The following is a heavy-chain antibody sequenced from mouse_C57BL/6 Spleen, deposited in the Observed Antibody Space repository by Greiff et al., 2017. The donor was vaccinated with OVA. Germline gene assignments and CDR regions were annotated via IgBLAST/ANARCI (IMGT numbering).Heavy chain of an antibody. Sequence: VKLMESGPELVKPGASVKISCKASGYAFSSSWMNWVKQRPGKGLEWIGRIYPGDGDTNYNGKFKGKATLTADKSSSTAYMQLSSLTSEDSAVYFCAKGLRGAMDYWGQGTSVTVSS. CDR3: AKGLRGAMDY. J-gene: IGHJ4*01. D-gene: IGHD1-1*01. V-gene: IGHV1-82*01. CDR1: GYAFSSSW. CDR2: IYPGDGDT.